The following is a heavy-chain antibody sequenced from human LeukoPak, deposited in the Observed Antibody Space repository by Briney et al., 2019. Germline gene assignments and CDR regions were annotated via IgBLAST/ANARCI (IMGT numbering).Heavy chain of an antibody. CDR1: RYTFTSYD. Sequence: ASVKVSCKASRYTFTSYDINWVRQATGQGLEWMGWMNPNSGNTGYAQKFQGRVTMTRNTSISTAYMELSSLRSEDTAVYYCARGRFCSSTSCPYYYYYGMDVWGRGTTVTVSS. D-gene: IGHD2-2*01. CDR3: ARGRFCSSTSCPYYYYYGMDV. V-gene: IGHV1-8*01. CDR2: MNPNSGNT. J-gene: IGHJ6*02.